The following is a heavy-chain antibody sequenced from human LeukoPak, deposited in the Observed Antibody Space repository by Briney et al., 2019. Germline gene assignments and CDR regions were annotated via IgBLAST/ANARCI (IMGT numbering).Heavy chain of an antibody. Sequence: SETLSLTCTVSGYSITRGYFWGWIRQSPGKGLEWIASMFHSGSTYYNPSLKSRVTISVDPSKNRFSLKLSSVTAADTAVYYCARDENGYVWGSFRAWGQGTLVTVSS. CDR2: MFHSGST. V-gene: IGHV4-38-2*02. D-gene: IGHD3-16*02. CDR1: GYSITRGYF. CDR3: ARDENGYVWGSFRA. J-gene: IGHJ5*02.